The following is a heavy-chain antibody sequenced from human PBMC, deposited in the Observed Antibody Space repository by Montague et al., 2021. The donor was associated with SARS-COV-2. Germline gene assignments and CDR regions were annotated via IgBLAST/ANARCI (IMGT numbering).Heavy chain of an antibody. D-gene: IGHD1/OR15-1a*01. CDR1: GDSISRSNW. Sequence: SGTLSLTCTVSGDSISRSNWWTWVRQPPGKGLEWIGEIYHSGSPNYNPSLKSRVTISVDRSKSQFSLNLRSVTAADTAVYYCARKTIYFDYWGQGTLVTVSS. CDR3: ARKTIYFDY. J-gene: IGHJ4*02. V-gene: IGHV4-4*02. CDR2: IYHSGSP.